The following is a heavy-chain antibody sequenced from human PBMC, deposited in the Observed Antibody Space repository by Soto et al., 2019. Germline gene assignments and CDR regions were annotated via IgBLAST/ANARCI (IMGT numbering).Heavy chain of an antibody. Sequence: SGGSLRLSCAASGFTFSSYGMHWVRQAPGKGLEWVAVISYDGSNKYYADSVKGRFTISRDNSKNTLYLQMNSLRAEDTAVYYCAKGRIVVVPAALGGMDVWGQGTTVT. CDR3: AKGRIVVVPAALGGMDV. CDR2: ISYDGSNK. J-gene: IGHJ6*02. V-gene: IGHV3-30*18. D-gene: IGHD2-2*01. CDR1: GFTFSSYG.